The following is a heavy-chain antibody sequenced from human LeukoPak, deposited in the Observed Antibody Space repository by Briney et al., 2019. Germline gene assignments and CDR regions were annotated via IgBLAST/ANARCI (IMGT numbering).Heavy chain of an antibody. Sequence: PSETLSLTCTVSGGSISSSSYYWGWIRQPPGKGLEWIGSIYYSGSTYYNPSLKSRATISVDTSKNQFSLKLSSVTAADTAVYYCAREREIVQLERAHDYWGQGTLVTVSS. CDR1: GGSISSSSYY. CDR2: IYYSGST. CDR3: AREREIVQLERAHDY. V-gene: IGHV4-39*02. D-gene: IGHD1-1*01. J-gene: IGHJ4*02.